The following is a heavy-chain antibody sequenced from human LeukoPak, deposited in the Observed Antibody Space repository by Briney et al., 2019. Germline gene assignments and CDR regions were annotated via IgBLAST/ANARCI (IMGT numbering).Heavy chain of an antibody. CDR1: GFTFSDYE. Sequence: GGSLRLSCAASGFTFSDYEMNWVRQAPGKGLEWLSYISTGGRTIKYADSVKGRFTISRDNARSSLFLQMTNLRVEDTAAYFCARGATVTCYFDHWGQGALVAVSS. V-gene: IGHV3-48*03. CDR3: ARGATVTCYFDH. CDR2: ISTGGRTI. J-gene: IGHJ4*02. D-gene: IGHD4-17*01.